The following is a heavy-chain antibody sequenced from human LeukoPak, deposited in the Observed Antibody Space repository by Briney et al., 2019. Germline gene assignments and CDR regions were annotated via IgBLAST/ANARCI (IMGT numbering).Heavy chain of an antibody. Sequence: GGSLRLSCTASGFTFDDYGMSWVRQAPGKGLEWVSAISGSGGSTYYADSVKGRFTISRDNSKNTLYLQMNSLRAEDTAVYYCAKPSSSGWYFGYWGQGTLVTVSS. D-gene: IGHD6-19*01. V-gene: IGHV3-23*01. CDR1: GFTFDDYG. CDR2: ISGSGGST. CDR3: AKPSSSGWYFGY. J-gene: IGHJ4*02.